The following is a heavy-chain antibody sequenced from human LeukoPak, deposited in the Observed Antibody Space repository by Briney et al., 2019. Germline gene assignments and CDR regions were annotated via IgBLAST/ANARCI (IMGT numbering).Heavy chain of an antibody. CDR1: GGSFSGYY. CDR2: LNHSGST. Sequence: SETLSLTRAVYGGSFSGYYWSWIPQPPGKGLEWIGELNHSGSTNYNPSLKSRVTISVDTSKNQFSLKLSSVTAADTAVYYCARERCSSTSCYLPLGAFDIWGQGTMVTVSS. CDR3: ARERCSSTSCYLPLGAFDI. J-gene: IGHJ3*02. D-gene: IGHD2-2*01. V-gene: IGHV4-34*01.